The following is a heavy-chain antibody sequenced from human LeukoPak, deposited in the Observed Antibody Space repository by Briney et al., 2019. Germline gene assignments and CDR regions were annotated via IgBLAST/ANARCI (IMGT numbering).Heavy chain of an antibody. CDR2: IRYDGSNK. CDR1: GFTFSSYG. V-gene: IGHV3-30*02. J-gene: IGHJ3*02. Sequence: GGSLRLSCAASGFTFSSYGMHWVRQAPGKGLEWVAFIRYDGSNKYYADSVKGRFTISRDNSKNTLYLQMNSLRAEDTAVYYCAKAKTYCSSTSCEGVDDAFDIWGQGTMVTVSS. D-gene: IGHD2-2*01. CDR3: AKAKTYCSSTSCEGVDDAFDI.